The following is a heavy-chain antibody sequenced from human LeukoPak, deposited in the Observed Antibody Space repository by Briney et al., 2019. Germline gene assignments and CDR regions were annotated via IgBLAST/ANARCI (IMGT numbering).Heavy chain of an antibody. V-gene: IGHV3-74*01. CDR3: VRGSSDWAGTDY. CDR2: LNDDGTYV. J-gene: IGHJ4*02. CDR1: GFTFSSHW. D-gene: IGHD2-21*02. Sequence: PGGSLRLSCVVSGFTFSSHWMHWVRQGQGMGLVGVSRLNDDGTYVDYADSVRGRFTISRDNAKNMLHLQMNSLRVEDTAVYYCVRGSSDWAGTDYWGQGTLVTVSS.